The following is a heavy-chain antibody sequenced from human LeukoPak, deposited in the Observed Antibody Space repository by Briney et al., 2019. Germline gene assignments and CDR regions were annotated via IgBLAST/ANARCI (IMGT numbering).Heavy chain of an antibody. D-gene: IGHD3-9*01. V-gene: IGHV3-21*01. CDR1: GFTFSSYS. Sequence: GGSLRLSCAASGFTFSSYSMNWVRQAPGKGLEWVSSISSSSSYIYYADSVKGRFTISRDNAKSSLYLQMNSLRAEDTAVYYCARATIFGWFDPWGQGTLVTVSS. CDR3: ARATIFGWFDP. J-gene: IGHJ5*02. CDR2: ISSSSSYI.